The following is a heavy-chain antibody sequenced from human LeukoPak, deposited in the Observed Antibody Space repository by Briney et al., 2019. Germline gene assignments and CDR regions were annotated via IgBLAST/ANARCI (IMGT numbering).Heavy chain of an antibody. V-gene: IGHV3-7*03. D-gene: IGHD6-6*01. CDR2: INSDGSEG. J-gene: IGHJ3*01. Sequence: GGSLRLSCAVSGFTFSGFWMSWSCQAPGKGLEWVASINSDGSEGYYADAVKGRFTISRDNAKNSLYLQINSLRAEDTAVYYCARSSYSSSSSVWGQGTMVTVSS. CDR1: GFTFSGFW. CDR3: ARSSYSSSSSV.